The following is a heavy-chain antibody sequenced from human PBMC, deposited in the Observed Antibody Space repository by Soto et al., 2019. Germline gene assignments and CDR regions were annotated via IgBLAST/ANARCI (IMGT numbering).Heavy chain of an antibody. CDR2: IYYSGST. D-gene: IGHD4-17*01. CDR3: ARQGATTVTNFDY. Sequence: SETLSLTCTVSGVSISSSSYYWGWIRQPPGKGLEWIGSIYYSGSTYYNPSLKSRVTISVDTSKNQFSLKLSSVTAADTAVYYCARQGATTVTNFDYWGQGTLVTVSS. CDR1: GVSISSSSYY. J-gene: IGHJ4*02. V-gene: IGHV4-39*01.